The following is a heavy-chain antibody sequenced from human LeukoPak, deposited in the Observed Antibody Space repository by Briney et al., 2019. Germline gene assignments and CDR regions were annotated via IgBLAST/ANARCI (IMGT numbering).Heavy chain of an antibody. CDR2: INHSGST. CDR3: ARWANWNHDY. V-gene: IGHV4-34*01. J-gene: IGHJ4*02. D-gene: IGHD1-1*01. CDR1: GGSFSGYY. Sequence: SETLSLTCAVYGGSFSGYYWSWIRQPPGKGLEWIGEINHSGSTNYNPSLKSRVTISVDTSKNQFSLKLNSVTAADTAVYYCARWANWNHDYWGQGTLVTVSS.